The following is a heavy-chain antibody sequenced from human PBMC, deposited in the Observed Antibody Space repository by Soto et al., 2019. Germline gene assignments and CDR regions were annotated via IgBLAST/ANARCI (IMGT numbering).Heavy chain of an antibody. J-gene: IGHJ5*02. CDR2: IYYIGST. V-gene: IGHV4-30-4*01. D-gene: IGHD1-20*01. CDR3: ARVGGINWFDP. CDR1: GGSISSGDYY. Sequence: PSETLSLTCTVSGGSISSGDYYWSWIRQPPGKGFEWIGYIYYIGSTYYNSSLKSRVTISVDTSKNQFSLKLSSVTAADTAVYYCARVGGINWFDPWGQGTLVTVSS.